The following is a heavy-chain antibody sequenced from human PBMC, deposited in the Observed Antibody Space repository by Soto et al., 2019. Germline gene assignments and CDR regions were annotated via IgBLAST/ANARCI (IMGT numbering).Heavy chain of an antibody. Sequence: PGGSLRLSCAASGFTFSSYSMNWVRQAPGKGLEWVSYISGSSRTIYYADSVRGRFTISRDNDKNSLYLQMSSLRDEDTAVYFCARLVGATAYYYYDMDVWGQGTTVTVS. J-gene: IGHJ6*02. CDR1: GFTFSSYS. V-gene: IGHV3-48*02. CDR3: ARLVGATAYYYYDMDV. CDR2: ISGSSRTI. D-gene: IGHD1-26*01.